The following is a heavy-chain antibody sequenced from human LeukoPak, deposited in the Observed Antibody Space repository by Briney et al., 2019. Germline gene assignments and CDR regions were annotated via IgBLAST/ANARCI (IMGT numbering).Heavy chain of an antibody. V-gene: IGHV3-9*03. CDR3: AKAPSYRTSWYYFDY. D-gene: IGHD6-13*01. Sequence: TGGSLRLSCAASGFTFSSYAMHWVRQAPGKGLEWVSGISWNSGSIGYADSVKGRFTISRDNAKNSLYLQMNSLRAEDMAFYYCAKAPSYRTSWYYFDYWGQGTLVTVSS. CDR2: ISWNSGSI. J-gene: IGHJ4*02. CDR1: GFTFSSYA.